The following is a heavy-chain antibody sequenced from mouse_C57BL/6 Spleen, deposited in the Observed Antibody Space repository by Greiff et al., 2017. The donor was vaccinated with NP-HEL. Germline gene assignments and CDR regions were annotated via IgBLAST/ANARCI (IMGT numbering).Heavy chain of an antibody. CDR3: TVGYYWFAY. CDR1: GFTFSNYW. V-gene: IGHV6-3*01. Sequence: EVKLVESGGGLVQPGGSMKLSCVASGFTFSNYWMNWVRQSPEKGLEWVAQIRLKSDNYATHYAESVKGRFTISRDDSKSSVYLQMNNLRAEDTGIYYCTVGYYWFAYWGQGTLVTVSA. J-gene: IGHJ3*01. CDR2: IRLKSDNYAT. D-gene: IGHD2-3*01.